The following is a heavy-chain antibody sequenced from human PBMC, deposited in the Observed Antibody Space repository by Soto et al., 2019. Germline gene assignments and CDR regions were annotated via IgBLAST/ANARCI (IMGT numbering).Heavy chain of an antibody. CDR3: ARVQVAYCSSTSCYRKGYYYYGMDV. D-gene: IGHD2-2*01. J-gene: IGHJ6*02. CDR2: INHSGST. CDR1: GGSFSGYY. V-gene: IGHV4-34*01. Sequence: PSETLSLTCAVYGGSFSGYYWSWIRQPPGKGLEWIGEINHSGSTNYNPSLKSRVTISVDTSKNQFSLKLSSVTAADTAVYYCARVQVAYCSSTSCYRKGYYYYGMDVWGQGTTVTVSS.